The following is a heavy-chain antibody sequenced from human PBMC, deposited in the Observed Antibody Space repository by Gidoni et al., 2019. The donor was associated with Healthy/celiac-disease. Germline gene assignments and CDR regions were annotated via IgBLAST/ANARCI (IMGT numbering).Heavy chain of an antibody. J-gene: IGHJ4*02. CDR2: ISGRGGST. D-gene: IGHD5-18*01. V-gene: IGHV3-23*01. CDR3: AKIRGKGGEGYSYGYYFDY. Sequence: EVQLLESGGGLVQPGGSLRLSCAASGFTFSSYAMSWVRQAPGKGLEWVSAISGRGGSTYYADSVKGRFTISRDNSKNTLYLQMNSLRAEDTAVYYCAKIRGKGGEGYSYGYYFDYWGQGTLVTVSS. CDR1: GFTFSSYA.